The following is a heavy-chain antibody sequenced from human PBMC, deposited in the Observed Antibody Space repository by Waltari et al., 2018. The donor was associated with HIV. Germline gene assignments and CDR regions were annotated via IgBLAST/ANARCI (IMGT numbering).Heavy chain of an antibody. CDR1: GFSFSSYW. V-gene: IGHV3-74*01. Sequence: EVQLVESGGGLVQPGGSLRLSCAASGFSFSSYWMHWVRQAPGKGLVWVSRVSSDGKIASYAESVKGRFSISRDNAKNTLYVQMNGLRAEDTAVYYCARENEYNSGLNWFDFWGQGTLVTVSS. J-gene: IGHJ5*01. D-gene: IGHD5-18*01. CDR3: ARENEYNSGLNWFDF. CDR2: VSSDGKIA.